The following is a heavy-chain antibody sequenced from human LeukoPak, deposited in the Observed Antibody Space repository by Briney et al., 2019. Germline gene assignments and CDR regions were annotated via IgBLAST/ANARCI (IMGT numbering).Heavy chain of an antibody. CDR2: ISYDGSNK. CDR3: ARDLFSTMVRGSYYYGMDV. CDR1: GFTFSSYA. V-gene: IGHV3-30*04. J-gene: IGHJ6*02. Sequence: GRSLRLSCAASGFTFSSYAMHWVRQAPGKGLEWVAVISYDGSNKYYADSVKGRFTISRDNSKNTLYLQMNSLRAEDTAVYYCARDLFSTMVRGSYYYGMDVWGQGTTVTVSS. D-gene: IGHD3-10*01.